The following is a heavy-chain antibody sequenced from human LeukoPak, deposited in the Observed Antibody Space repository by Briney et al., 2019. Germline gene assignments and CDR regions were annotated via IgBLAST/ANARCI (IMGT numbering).Heavy chain of an antibody. CDR3: ARSQSLYAGYSSSGADAFDI. J-gene: IGHJ3*02. CDR1: GGSISSYY. D-gene: IGHD6-13*01. CDR2: IYYSGST. Sequence: SETLSLTCTVSGGSISSYYWSWIRQPPGKGLEWIGYIYYSGSTNYNPSLKSRVTISVDTSKNQFSLKLSSVTAADTAVYYCARSQSLYAGYSSSGADAFDIWGQGTMVTVSS. V-gene: IGHV4-59*01.